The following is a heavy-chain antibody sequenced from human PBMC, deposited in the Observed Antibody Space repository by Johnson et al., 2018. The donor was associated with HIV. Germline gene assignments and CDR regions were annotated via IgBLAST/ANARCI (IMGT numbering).Heavy chain of an antibody. V-gene: IGHV3-66*01. CDR2: IYSGGST. CDR3: ARKKTAARPHAFDI. Sequence: EVQLVESGGGLVQPGGSLRLSCAASGFTFSSYAMSWVRQAPGKGLEWVSVIYSGGSTYYADSVKGRFTISRDNSKNTLYLQMNSLRAEDTAVYYCARKKTAARPHAFDIWGQGTMVTVSS. CDR1: GFTFSSYA. J-gene: IGHJ3*02. D-gene: IGHD6-6*01.